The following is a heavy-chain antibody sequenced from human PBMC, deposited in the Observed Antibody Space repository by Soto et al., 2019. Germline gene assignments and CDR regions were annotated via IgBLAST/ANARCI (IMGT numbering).Heavy chain of an antibody. Sequence: ASVKVSCKVPGYTLTELSMHWVRQAPGKGLEWMGGFDPEDGETIYAQKFQGRVTMTEDTSTDTAYMELSSLRSEDTAVYYCAIYLPKQTGYSSSWIEYYFDYWGQGTLVTVSS. CDR3: AIYLPKQTGYSSSWIEYYFDY. CDR1: GYTLTELS. J-gene: IGHJ4*02. CDR2: FDPEDGET. D-gene: IGHD6-13*01. V-gene: IGHV1-24*01.